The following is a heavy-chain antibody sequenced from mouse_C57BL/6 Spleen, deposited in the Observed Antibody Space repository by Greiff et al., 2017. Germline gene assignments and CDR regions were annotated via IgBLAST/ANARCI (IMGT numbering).Heavy chain of an antibody. Sequence: VQLKESGAGLVRPGTSVKVSCKASGYAFTNYLMEWVQQRPGKGLEWIGVINPGSGGTNYTEKFKGRDTLTADKSSSTDYMQLSSLTSEDSALYFCARRGPYYDMDYWGQGTSVTVSS. CDR1: GYAFTNYL. CDR2: INPGSGGT. CDR3: ARRGPYYDMDY. V-gene: IGHV1-54*01. J-gene: IGHJ4*01.